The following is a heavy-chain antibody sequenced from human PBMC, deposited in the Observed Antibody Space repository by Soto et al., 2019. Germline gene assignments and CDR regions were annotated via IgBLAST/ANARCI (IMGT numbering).Heavy chain of an antibody. Sequence: QVQLVQSGAEVKKPGSSVKVSCKASGGTFSRYAISWVRQAPGQGLEWMGGITPMFGTANYAQKFQGRVTISADEXTXTVHMELRSLRSEDTAVHYCAQTLGSAVAGPGRFDLWGRGTLVIVSS. CDR3: AQTLGSAVAGPGRFDL. CDR2: ITPMFGTA. J-gene: IGHJ2*01. V-gene: IGHV1-69*12. D-gene: IGHD6-19*01. CDR1: GGTFSRYA.